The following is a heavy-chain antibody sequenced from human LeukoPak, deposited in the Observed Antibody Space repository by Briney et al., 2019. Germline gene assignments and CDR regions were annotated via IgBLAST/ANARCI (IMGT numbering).Heavy chain of an antibody. D-gene: IGHD3-16*02. Sequence: SETLSLTCTVSGGSISSGGYYWSWIRQPPGKGLEWIVYIYFSGSTYYNPSLKSRVTISVDTSKNQFSLKLSSVTAADTAVYYCARYDYVWGSYRSPDYYYGMDVWGQGTTVTVSS. J-gene: IGHJ6*02. CDR1: GGSISSGGYY. CDR3: ARYDYVWGSYRSPDYYYGMDV. V-gene: IGHV4-30-4*01. CDR2: IYFSGST.